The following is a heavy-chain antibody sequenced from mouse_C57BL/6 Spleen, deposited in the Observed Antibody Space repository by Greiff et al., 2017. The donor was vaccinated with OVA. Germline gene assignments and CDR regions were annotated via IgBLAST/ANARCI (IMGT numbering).Heavy chain of an antibody. J-gene: IGHJ3*01. V-gene: IGHV1-19*01. D-gene: IGHD2-4*01. CDR3: ARRDYDYDAWFAY. CDR2: INPYNGGT. CDR1: GYTFTDYY. Sequence: VQLQQSGPVLVKPGASVKMSCKASGYTFTDYYMNWVKQSHGKSLEWIGVINPYNGGTSYNQKFKGKATLTVDKSSSTAYMELNSLTSEDSAVYYCARRDYDYDAWFAYWGQGTLVTVSA.